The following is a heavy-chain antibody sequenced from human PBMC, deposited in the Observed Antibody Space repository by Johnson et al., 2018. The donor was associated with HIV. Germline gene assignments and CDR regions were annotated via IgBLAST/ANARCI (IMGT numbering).Heavy chain of an antibody. Sequence: VQLVESGGGVVQPGGSLRLSCAASGFTFSDYYMSWIRQAPGKGLEWVSLIYSGGSTYYAASVKGRFTVSRDNAKNSLYLQMNSLRAGDSAVYYCARDGVYSSPHDAFDIWGQGTMVTVSP. CDR3: ARDGVYSSPHDAFDI. CDR1: GFTFSDYY. CDR2: IYSGGST. J-gene: IGHJ3*02. V-gene: IGHV3-66*01. D-gene: IGHD6-13*01.